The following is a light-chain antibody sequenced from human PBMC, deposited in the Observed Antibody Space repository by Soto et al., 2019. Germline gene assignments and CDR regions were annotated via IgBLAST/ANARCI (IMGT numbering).Light chain of an antibody. CDR3: SSYAGSSNV. V-gene: IGLV2-8*01. Sequence: HSALTQPPSASGSPGQSVAISCTGTSSDVGGYNYVSWYQQHPGKAPKLMIYEVNKRPSGVPDRFSGSKSGNTASLTVSGLQAEDEADYYCSSYAGSSNVFGTGTNVTVL. J-gene: IGLJ1*01. CDR1: SSDVGGYNY. CDR2: EVN.